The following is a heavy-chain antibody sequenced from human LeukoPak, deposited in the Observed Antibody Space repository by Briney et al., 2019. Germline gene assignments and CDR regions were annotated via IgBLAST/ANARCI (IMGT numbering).Heavy chain of an antibody. D-gene: IGHD5-18*01. CDR2: IYSGGST. CDR3: AREGYSYGLQIAYYFDY. CDR1: GFTVSSNY. V-gene: IGHV3-66*01. J-gene: IGHJ4*02. Sequence: GGSLRLSCAASGFTVSSNYMSWVRQAPGKGLEWVSVIYSGGSTYYADSVKGRFTISRDNSKNTLYLQMNSLRAEDTAVYHCAREGYSYGLQIAYYFDYWGQGTLVTVSS.